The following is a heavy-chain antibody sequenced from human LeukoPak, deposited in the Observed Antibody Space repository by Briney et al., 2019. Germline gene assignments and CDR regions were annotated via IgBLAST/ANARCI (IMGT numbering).Heavy chain of an antibody. J-gene: IGHJ6*03. V-gene: IGHV3-11*04. CDR1: GFTFSDYY. CDR3: ARRGPSGYRYMDV. CDR2: ISSSGSTI. Sequence: PGGSLRLSCAASGFTFSDYYMNWIRQAPGKGLEWVSYISSSGSTIYYADSVKGRFTTSRDNAKNTLYLQMNSLRAEDTAVYYCARRGPSGYRYMDVWGKGTTVTVSS. D-gene: IGHD5-18*01.